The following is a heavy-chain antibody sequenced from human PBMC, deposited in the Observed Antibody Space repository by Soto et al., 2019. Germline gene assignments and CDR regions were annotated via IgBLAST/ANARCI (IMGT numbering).Heavy chain of an antibody. CDR3: ATGITMVRGVIILYFDY. CDR2: IYYSGST. D-gene: IGHD3-10*01. Sequence: SETLSLTCTVSGGSISSSSYYWGWIRQPPGKGLEWIGSIYYSGSTYYNPSLKSRVTISVDTSKNQFSLKLSSVTAADTAVCYCATGITMVRGVIILYFDYWGQGTLVTVSS. CDR1: GGSISSSSYY. J-gene: IGHJ4*02. V-gene: IGHV4-39*01.